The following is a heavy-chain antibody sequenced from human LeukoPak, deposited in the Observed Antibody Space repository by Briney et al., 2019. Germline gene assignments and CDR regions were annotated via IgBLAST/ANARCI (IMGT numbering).Heavy chain of an antibody. CDR2: ISSSSSYI. V-gene: IGHV3-21*04. CDR3: AKGRGVVPAAISDY. J-gene: IGHJ4*02. Sequence: GGSLRLSCAASGFTFSSYSMNWVRQAPGKGLEWVSSISSSSSYIYYADSVKGRFTISRDNSKNTLYLQMNSLRAEDTAVYYCAKGRGVVPAAISDYWGQGTLVTVSS. CDR1: GFTFSSYS. D-gene: IGHD2-2*02.